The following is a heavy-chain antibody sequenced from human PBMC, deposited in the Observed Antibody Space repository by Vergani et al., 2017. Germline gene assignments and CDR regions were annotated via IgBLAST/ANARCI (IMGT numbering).Heavy chain of an antibody. CDR1: GGSLSSYY. CDR2: IYYSGST. V-gene: IGHV4-59*01. D-gene: IGHD1-1*01. CDR3: ARVVQLERLPITYYYYYMDV. J-gene: IGHJ6*03. Sequence: QVQLQESGPGLVKPSEPLSLTCTVSGGSLSSYYWSWIRQPPGKGLEWIGYIYYSGSTNYNPSLKSRVTISVDTSKNQFSLKLSSVTAADTAVYYCARVVQLERLPITYYYYYMDVWGKGTTVTVSS.